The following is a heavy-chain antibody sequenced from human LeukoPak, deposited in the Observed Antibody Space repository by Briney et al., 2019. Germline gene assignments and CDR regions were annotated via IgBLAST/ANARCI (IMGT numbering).Heavy chain of an antibody. Sequence: GRSLRLSCVASGFTFSSYGMHWVRQAPGKGLEWVAVISYDGSNKYYADSVKGRFTISRDNSKNTLYLQMNSLRAEDTAVYYCAKWPSGSHEYFQHWGQGTLVTVSS. D-gene: IGHD1-26*01. CDR2: ISYDGSNK. CDR3: AKWPSGSHEYFQH. CDR1: GFTFSSYG. V-gene: IGHV3-30*18. J-gene: IGHJ1*01.